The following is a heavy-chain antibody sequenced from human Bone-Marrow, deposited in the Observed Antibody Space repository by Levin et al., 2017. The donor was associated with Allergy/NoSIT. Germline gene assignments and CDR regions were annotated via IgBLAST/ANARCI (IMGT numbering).Heavy chain of an antibody. V-gene: IGHV3-21*06. J-gene: IGHJ6*02. CDR2: ISSTSTFI. CDR1: GFTLTTHW. D-gene: IGHD3-10*01. CDR3: ARENYYSSATSFYNQYNGMDV. Sequence: GESLKISCAASGFTLTTHWMNWVRQAPGKRLEWVSSISSTSTFIHYTDSFKGRSTISRDSAKNSVYLQMDSLRADDTAVYYCARENYYSSATSFYNQYNGMDVWGQGTTVIVSS.